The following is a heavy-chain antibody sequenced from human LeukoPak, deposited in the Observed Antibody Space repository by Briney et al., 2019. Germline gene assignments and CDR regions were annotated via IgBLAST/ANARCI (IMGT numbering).Heavy chain of an antibody. CDR2: ISRNGAAL. V-gene: IGHV3-9*01. J-gene: IGHJ4*02. D-gene: IGHD6-19*01. CDR3: VISGSLWLASFDY. Sequence: GRSLRLSCGGSGFTFEDYAVPWVRQAPGKGLERVSGISRNGAALGYADSVRGRFTISRDNAENSLYLHMDSLRAEDTAFYYCVISGSLWLASFDYWGQGTLVTVSS. CDR1: GFTFEDYA.